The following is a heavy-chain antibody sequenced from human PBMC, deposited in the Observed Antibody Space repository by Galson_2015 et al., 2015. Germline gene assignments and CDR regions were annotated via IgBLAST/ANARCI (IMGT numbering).Heavy chain of an antibody. CDR1: GFTFSDYY. J-gene: IGHJ5*02. V-gene: IGHV3-11*01. D-gene: IGHD5-18*01. CDR3: ARDREGGYSYGYNWFDP. CDR2: ISSSGSTI. Sequence: SLRLSCAASGFTFSDYYMSWIRQAPGKGLEWVSYISSSGSTIYYADSVKGRFTISRDNAKNSLYLQMNSLRAEDTAVYYCARDREGGYSYGYNWFDPWGQGTLVTVSS.